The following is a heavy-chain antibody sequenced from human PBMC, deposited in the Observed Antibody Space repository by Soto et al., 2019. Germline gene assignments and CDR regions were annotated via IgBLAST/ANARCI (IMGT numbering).Heavy chain of an antibody. D-gene: IGHD2-21*02. J-gene: IGHJ4*02. CDR2: IYYSGST. V-gene: IGHV4-30-4*01. Sequence: QVQLQESGPGLVKPSQTLSLTCTVSGGSISSGDYYWSWIRQPPGKDLEWIGYIYYSGSTYYNPSLKSRVTISVDTSKNQFSLKLSSVTAADTAVYYCASEYCGGDCYSLYYFDYWGQGTLVTVSS. CDR3: ASEYCGGDCYSLYYFDY. CDR1: GGSISSGDYY.